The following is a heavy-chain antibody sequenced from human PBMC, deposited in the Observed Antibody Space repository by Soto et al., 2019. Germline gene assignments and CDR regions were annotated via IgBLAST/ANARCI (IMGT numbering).Heavy chain of an antibody. Sequence: HVQLVQSGAEVKKPGSSVKVSCKASGGTFSSYAISWVRQAPGQGLEWMGGIIPIFGTANYAQKFQGRVTITADESTSTAYMELSSLRSEDTAVYYCARSGIAAAENYYYGMDVWGQGTTVTVSS. D-gene: IGHD6-13*01. CDR1: GGTFSSYA. J-gene: IGHJ6*02. V-gene: IGHV1-69*01. CDR3: ARSGIAAAENYYYGMDV. CDR2: IIPIFGTA.